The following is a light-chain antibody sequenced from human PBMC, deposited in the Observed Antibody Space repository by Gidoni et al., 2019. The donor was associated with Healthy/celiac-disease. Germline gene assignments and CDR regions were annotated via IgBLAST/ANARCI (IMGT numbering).Light chain of an antibody. CDR2: LGS. Sequence: DIVITQSPLSLPVTPGEPASISCRSSQSLLHSNGYNYLDWYLQKPGQSPQLLIYLGSNRASGVPDRCSGSGSGTDFTLKISRVEDEDVGVYYCMQDLQTRTFGQGTKVEIK. CDR1: QSLLHSNGYNY. CDR3: MQDLQTRT. V-gene: IGKV2-28*01. J-gene: IGKJ1*01.